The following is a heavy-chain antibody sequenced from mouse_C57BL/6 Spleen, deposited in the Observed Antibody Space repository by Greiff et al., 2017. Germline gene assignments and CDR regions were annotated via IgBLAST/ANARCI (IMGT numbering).Heavy chain of an antibody. CDR3: VRAGNCFDY. CDR2: IRSKSNNYAT. CDR1: GFSFNTYA. J-gene: IGHJ2*01. D-gene: IGHD4-1*01. Sequence: EVKLVASGGGLVQPKGSLKLSCAASGFSFNTYAMNWVRQAPGKGLEWVARIRSKSNNYATYYADSVKDRFTISRDDSESMLYLQMNSLKTEDTAVYYCVRAGNCFDYWGQGTTLTVSA. V-gene: IGHV10-1*01.